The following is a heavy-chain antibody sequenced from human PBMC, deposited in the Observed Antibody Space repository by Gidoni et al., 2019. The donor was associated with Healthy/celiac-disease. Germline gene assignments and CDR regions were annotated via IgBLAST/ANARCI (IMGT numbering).Heavy chain of an antibody. CDR3: AHRLSRGWFDSNWFDP. J-gene: IGHJ5*02. CDR1: GFSLSTSGVG. D-gene: IGHD3-9*01. Sequence: QITLKESGPTLVKPTQTLTLTCTFSGFSLSTSGVGVGWIRQPPGKALEWLALIYWNDDKRYSPSLKSRLTITKDTSKNQVVLTMTNMDPVDTATYYCAHRLSRGWFDSNWFDPWGQGTLVTVSS. CDR2: IYWNDDK. V-gene: IGHV2-5*01.